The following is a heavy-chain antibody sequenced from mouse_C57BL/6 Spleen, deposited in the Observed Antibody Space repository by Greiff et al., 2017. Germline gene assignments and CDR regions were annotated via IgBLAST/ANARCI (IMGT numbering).Heavy chain of an antibody. CDR2: IDPETGGT. J-gene: IGHJ3*01. CDR1: GYTFTDYE. D-gene: IGHD1-1*01. Sequence: VKLQQSGAELVRPGASVTLSCKASGYTFTDYEMHWVKQTPVHGLEWIGAIDPETGGTAYNQKFKGKAILTADKSSSTAYMELRSLTSEDSAVYFCTRITTEAYWGQGALVSVSA. CDR3: TRITTEAY. V-gene: IGHV1-15*01.